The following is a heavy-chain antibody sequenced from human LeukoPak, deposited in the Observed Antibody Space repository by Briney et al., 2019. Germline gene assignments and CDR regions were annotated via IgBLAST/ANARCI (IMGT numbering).Heavy chain of an antibody. CDR1: GGSISSYY. D-gene: IGHD2-15*01. J-gene: IGHJ1*01. V-gene: IGHV4-59*01. CDR3: AASPLGYCSGGSCLLVH. CDR2: IYYSGST. Sequence: PSETLSLTCTVSGGSISSYYWSWIRQPPGKGLEWIGYIYYSGSTNYNPSLKRRVTISVDTSKNQFSLKLSSVTAADTAVYYCAASPLGYCSGGSCLLVHWGQGTLVTVSS.